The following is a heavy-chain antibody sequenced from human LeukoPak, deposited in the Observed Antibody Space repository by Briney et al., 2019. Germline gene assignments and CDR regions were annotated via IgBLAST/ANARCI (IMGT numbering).Heavy chain of an antibody. CDR2: VRYDGRNQ. CDR3: AKDSNSGYVSVGPDY. CDR1: GFTFSSYA. D-gene: IGHD5-12*01. Sequence: GGSLRLSCAASGFTFSSYAMSWVRQAPGKGLEWVAFVRYDGRNQYYADSVQGRFTISRDNSRNTLYLQMNSLRPEDTGVYSCAKDSNSGYVSVGPDYWGLGTLVTVSS. V-gene: IGHV3-30*02. J-gene: IGHJ4*02.